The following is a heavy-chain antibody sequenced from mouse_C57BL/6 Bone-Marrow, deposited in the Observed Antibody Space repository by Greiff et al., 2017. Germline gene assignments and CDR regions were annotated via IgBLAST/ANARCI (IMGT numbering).Heavy chain of an antibody. V-gene: IGHV5-6*02. Sequence: EVKLEESGGDLVKPGGSLKLSCAASGFTFSSYGMSWVRQTPDKRLEWVATISSGGSYTYYPDSVKGRFTISRDNAKNTLYLQMSSLKSEDTAMYYCARGWVVATNDFDYWGQGTTLTVSS. D-gene: IGHD1-1*01. CDR1: GFTFSSYG. CDR2: ISSGGSYT. J-gene: IGHJ2*01. CDR3: ARGWVVATNDFDY.